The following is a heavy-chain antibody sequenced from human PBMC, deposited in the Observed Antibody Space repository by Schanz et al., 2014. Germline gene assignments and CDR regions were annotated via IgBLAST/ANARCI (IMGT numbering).Heavy chain of an antibody. V-gene: IGHV3-30*02. CDR2: IRFDAGNK. J-gene: IGHJ4*02. CDR3: ARGVRIDY. D-gene: IGHD3-3*01. Sequence: VQLVESGGGLVQPGGSLRLSCAASGFTVSSNYMSWVRQAPGKGLEWVAYIRFDAGNKDYADSVKGRFTVSRDNSKNTLYLQMNSLTAEDTAVYYCARGVRIDYWGQGTLVTVSS. CDR1: GFTVSSNY.